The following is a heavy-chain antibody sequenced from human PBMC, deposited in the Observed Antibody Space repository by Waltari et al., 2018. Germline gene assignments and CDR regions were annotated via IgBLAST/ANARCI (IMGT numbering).Heavy chain of an antibody. Sequence: EVQLVESGGGLVQPGRSLRLSCAASGFTFDDYAMHWVRQAPGQGLEWVSGISWNRGSIGYADSVKGRFTISRDNAKNSLYLQMNSLRAEDMALYYCAKDSSGTIFGVVNAFDIWGQGTMVTVSS. CDR3: AKDSSGTIFGVVNAFDI. J-gene: IGHJ3*02. CDR2: ISWNRGSI. V-gene: IGHV3-9*03. CDR1: GFTFDDYA. D-gene: IGHD3-3*01.